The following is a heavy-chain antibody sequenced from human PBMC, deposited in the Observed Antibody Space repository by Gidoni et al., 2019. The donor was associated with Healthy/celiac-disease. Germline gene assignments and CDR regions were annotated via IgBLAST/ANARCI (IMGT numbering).Heavy chain of an antibody. D-gene: IGHD3-22*01. CDR3: ARAIYDSSGYYYVSYYYYYGMDV. V-gene: IGHV3-33*01. J-gene: IGHJ6*02. CDR2: IWYDGSNK. Sequence: QVQLVESGGGVVQPGRSRRLSCAASGFTFSSSGMHWVRQAPGKGLEWVAVIWYDGSNKYYADSVKGRFTISRDNSKNTLYLQMNSLRAEDTAVYYCARAIYDSSGYYYVSYYYYYGMDVWGQGTTVTVSS. CDR1: GFTFSSSG.